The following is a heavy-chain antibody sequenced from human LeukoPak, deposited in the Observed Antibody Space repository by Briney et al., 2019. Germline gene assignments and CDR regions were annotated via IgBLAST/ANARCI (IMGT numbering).Heavy chain of an antibody. CDR3: AREPKSYGDYPHSFDS. V-gene: IGHV4-30-4*01. J-gene: IGHJ4*02. D-gene: IGHD4-17*01. CDR2: INKKGGN. Sequence: SETLSLTCTVSSDSFSSCDYYWSWIRQPAGKGLEFMGYINKKGGNFYNPPLKSRVSISIDTSKNQFSLKLTSVTAAYTAVYCGAREPKSYGDYPHSFDSWGQGTLVTVSS. CDR1: SDSFSSCDYY.